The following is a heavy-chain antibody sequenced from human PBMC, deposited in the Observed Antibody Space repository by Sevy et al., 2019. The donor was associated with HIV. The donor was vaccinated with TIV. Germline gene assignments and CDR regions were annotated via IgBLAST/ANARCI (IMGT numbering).Heavy chain of an antibody. CDR1: GFTFSSYS. Sequence: GGSLRLSCAASGFTFSSYSMNWVRQAPGKGLEWVSSISSSSIYIYYADSVKGRFTISRDNAKNSLYMQMNSLRAEDTAVYYCARVDANYDKGFDPWGQGTLVTVSS. CDR2: ISSSSIYI. D-gene: IGHD3-22*01. V-gene: IGHV3-21*01. J-gene: IGHJ5*02. CDR3: ARVDANYDKGFDP.